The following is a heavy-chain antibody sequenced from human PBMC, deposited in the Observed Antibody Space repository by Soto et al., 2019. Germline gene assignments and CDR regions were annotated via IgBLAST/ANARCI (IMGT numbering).Heavy chain of an antibody. V-gene: IGHV4-59*01. Sequence: SETLSLTCTVSGTSISSYYWSWIRQPPGKGLEWIANIHYSGTTNYNPSLASRVTLSVDTSKNQFSLKMTSVTAADRAKYFCARYNSYAIDYWGRGTLVTVSS. J-gene: IGHJ4*02. D-gene: IGHD2-8*01. CDR3: ARYNSYAIDY. CDR2: IHYSGTT. CDR1: GTSISSYY.